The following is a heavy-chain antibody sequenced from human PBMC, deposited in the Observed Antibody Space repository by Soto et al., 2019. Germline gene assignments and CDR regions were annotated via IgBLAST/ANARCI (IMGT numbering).Heavy chain of an antibody. CDR3: AKVGDFDY. J-gene: IGHJ4*02. D-gene: IGHD3-16*01. CDR2: ISGAGGTT. CDR1: GFTFNSYD. Sequence: EVQLLESGGGLVQPGGSLRLSCAASGFTFNSYDMTWVRQAPGKGLEWVSLISGAGGTTYYADSVKGRFTISKDNSKNTVYLQMNSLRAEDTAVYYCAKVGDFDYWGQGTLVTVSS. V-gene: IGHV3-23*01.